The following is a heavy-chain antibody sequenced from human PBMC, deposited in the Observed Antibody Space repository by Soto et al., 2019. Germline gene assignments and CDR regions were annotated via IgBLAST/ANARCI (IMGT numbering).Heavy chain of an antibody. CDR1: GGTFSSFA. V-gene: IGHV1-69*12. CDR3: ARSRSYGQTFDY. CDR2: IIPIFGTA. D-gene: IGHD5-18*01. J-gene: IGHJ4*02. Sequence: QVQLVQSGAEVKKPGSSVKVSCKASGGTFSSFAISWVRQAPGQGLEWMGGIIPIFGTANYAQKFQGRVKITADESASTAYMGLGSLEFEDTAVYYCARSRSYGQTFDYWGQGTLVTVSS.